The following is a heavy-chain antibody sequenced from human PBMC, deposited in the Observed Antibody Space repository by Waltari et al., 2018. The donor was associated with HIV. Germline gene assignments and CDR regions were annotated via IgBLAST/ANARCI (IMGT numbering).Heavy chain of an antibody. CDR3: ARGYSSSRWIPLYH. J-gene: IGHJ4*02. D-gene: IGHD6-6*01. CDR2: FWSDGVEI. Sequence: QVQLVESGGGVVQPGTSLTLSCAVSVFTFGIFAFPWVRQSPGKGLEWLAVFWSDGVEISYADSVKGRFTISKDSSQKTLYLHLTSLRAEDTALYYCARGYSSSRWIPLYHWGRGTLVTVSS. V-gene: IGHV3-33*01. CDR1: VFTFGIFA.